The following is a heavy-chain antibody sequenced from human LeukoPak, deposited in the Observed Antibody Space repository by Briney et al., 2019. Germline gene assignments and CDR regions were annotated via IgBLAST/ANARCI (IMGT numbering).Heavy chain of an antibody. CDR3: AKWGDYDVLTGYYDSDY. CDR1: GFTFSNYA. D-gene: IGHD3-9*01. J-gene: IGHJ4*02. CDR2: VSGRDTST. V-gene: IGHV3-23*01. Sequence: GASLRLSCAASGFTFSNYAMSCVRQAPGKGLVCASAVSGRDTSTYYTDSAEDRFTISRDNSKNTLYLQTNRLSGEDTAIYYCAKWGDYDVLTGYYDSDYWGQGTLVTVSS.